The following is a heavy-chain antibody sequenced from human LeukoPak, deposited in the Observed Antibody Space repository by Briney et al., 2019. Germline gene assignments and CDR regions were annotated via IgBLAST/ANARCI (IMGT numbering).Heavy chain of an antibody. CDR1: GFTFSSYA. V-gene: IGHV3-23*01. D-gene: IGHD2-2*01. CDR2: ISGSGGST. CDR3: AKVDCSSTSCPSIYYYYGTDV. J-gene: IGHJ6*02. Sequence: GGSLRLSCAASGFTFSSYAMSWVRQAPGKGLEWVSAISGSGGSTYYADSVKGRFTISRDNSKNTLYLQMNSLRAEDTAVYYCAKVDCSSTSCPSIYYYYGTDVWGQGTTVTVSS.